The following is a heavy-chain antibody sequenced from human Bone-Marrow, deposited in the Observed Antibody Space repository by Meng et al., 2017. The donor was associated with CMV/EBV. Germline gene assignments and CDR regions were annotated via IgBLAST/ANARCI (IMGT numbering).Heavy chain of an antibody. CDR2: ISWNSGSI. Sequence: LSLTCAASGFTFDDYAMHWVRQAPGKGLEWVSGISWNSGSIGYADSVKGRFTISRDNAKNSLYLQMNSLRVEDTAVYHCAWGSGLASWGQGTLVTVSS. V-gene: IGHV3-9*01. D-gene: IGHD3-16*01. J-gene: IGHJ4*02. CDR1: GFTFDDYA. CDR3: AWGSGLAS.